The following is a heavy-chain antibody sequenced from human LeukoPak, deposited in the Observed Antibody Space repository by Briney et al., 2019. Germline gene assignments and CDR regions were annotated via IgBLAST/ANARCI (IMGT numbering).Heavy chain of an antibody. Sequence: SETLSLTCTVSGGSISSSSYYWGWIRQPPGKGLEWIGSIYYSGSTYYNPSLKSRVTISVDTSKNQFSLKLSSVTAADTAVYYCARLWFGDNYFDYWGQGTLVTVSS. CDR2: IYYSGST. V-gene: IGHV4-39*07. CDR1: GGSISSSSYY. J-gene: IGHJ4*02. D-gene: IGHD3-10*01. CDR3: ARLWFGDNYFDY.